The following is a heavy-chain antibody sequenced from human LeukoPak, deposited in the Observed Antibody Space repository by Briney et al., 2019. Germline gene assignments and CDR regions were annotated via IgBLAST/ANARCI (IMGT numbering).Heavy chain of an antibody. Sequence: GGSLRLSCAASGFTFSSYGMHWVRQAPGKGLEWVAVIWYDGSNKYYADSVKGQFTISRDNSKNTLYLQMNSLRAEDTAVYYCASLYSSGWSPFDYWGQGTLVTVSS. CDR3: ASLYSSGWSPFDY. CDR1: GFTFSSYG. CDR2: IWYDGSNK. D-gene: IGHD6-19*01. V-gene: IGHV3-33*01. J-gene: IGHJ4*02.